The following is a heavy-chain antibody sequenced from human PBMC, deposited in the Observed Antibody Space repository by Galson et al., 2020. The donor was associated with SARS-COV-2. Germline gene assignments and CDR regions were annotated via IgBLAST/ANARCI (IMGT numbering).Heavy chain of an antibody. D-gene: IGHD6-13*01. V-gene: IGHV3-30*19. J-gene: IGHJ6*02. Sequence: GESLKISCAASGFTFSSYGMHWVRQAPGKGLEWVAVISYDGNKENYADSVKGRFTISRDNSKKTVSLQMNSLRADDTAVYYCARVIAAARFYYFGLDVWGQGTTVSVSS. CDR1: GFTFSSYG. CDR2: ISYDGNKE. CDR3: ARVIAAARFYYFGLDV.